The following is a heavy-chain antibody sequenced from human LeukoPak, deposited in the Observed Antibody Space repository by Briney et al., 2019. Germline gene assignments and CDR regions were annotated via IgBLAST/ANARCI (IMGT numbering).Heavy chain of an antibody. V-gene: IGHV3-23*01. D-gene: IGHD3-10*01. Sequence: GGSLRLSCAASGFTFSSYAMSWVRQAPGKGLEWVSAISGSGGSTYYADSVKGRFTISRDNSKNMLYLQMNSLRAEDTAVYYCAKVSGRIQIWPQPFGDGMDVWGQGTTVTVSS. CDR1: GFTFSSYA. J-gene: IGHJ6*02. CDR3: AKVSGRIQIWPQPFGDGMDV. CDR2: ISGSGGST.